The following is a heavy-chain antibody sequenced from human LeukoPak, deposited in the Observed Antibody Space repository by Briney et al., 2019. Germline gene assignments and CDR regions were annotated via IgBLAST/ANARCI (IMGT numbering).Heavy chain of an antibody. CDR2: MNPNSGNT. V-gene: IGHV1-8*01. CDR3: ARGSNSSSSSDY. Sequence: ASVKVSCKASGYTFTSYDINWVRQATGQGLEWMGWMNPNSGNTGYAQKFQGRATMTRNTSISTAYMELSSLRSEDTAVYYCARGSNSSSSSDYWGQGTLVTVSS. D-gene: IGHD6-6*01. CDR1: GYTFTSYD. J-gene: IGHJ4*02.